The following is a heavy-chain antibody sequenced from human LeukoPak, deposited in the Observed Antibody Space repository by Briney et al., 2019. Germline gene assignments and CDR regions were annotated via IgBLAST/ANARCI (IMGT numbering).Heavy chain of an antibody. CDR3: AREDDNSSWLDFDY. J-gene: IGHJ4*02. D-gene: IGHD6-13*01. Sequence: SETLSLTCSVSGGSVTSGRYYWTWIRHPPGKELEWIGYIYVSGRTNYNPSLKSRVSISVDTSKNQFSLKLTSVTAADTAVYYCAREDDNSSWLDFDYWGQGTLVTVSS. V-gene: IGHV4-61*01. CDR1: GGSVTSGRYY. CDR2: IYVSGRT.